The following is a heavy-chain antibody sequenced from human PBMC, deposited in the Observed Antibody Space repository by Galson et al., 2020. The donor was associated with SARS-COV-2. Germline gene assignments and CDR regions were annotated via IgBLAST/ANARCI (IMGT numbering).Heavy chain of an antibody. CDR3: ARVLTGAFDY. V-gene: IGHV3-66*02. CDR2: IYNGGTT. D-gene: IGHD7-27*01. CDR1: GFIVSSNY. J-gene: IGHJ4*02. Sequence: GESLKISCAASGFIVSSNYMTWVRQAPGKGLEWVSVIYNGGTTYYPDSVKGRFTISRDISNNTLFLQMNSLRPEDTAVYYCARVLTGAFDYWGPGTLVTVSS.